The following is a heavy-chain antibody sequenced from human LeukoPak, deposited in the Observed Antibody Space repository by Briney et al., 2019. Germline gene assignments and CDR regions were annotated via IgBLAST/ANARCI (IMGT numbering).Heavy chain of an antibody. J-gene: IGHJ4*02. D-gene: IGHD6-13*01. V-gene: IGHV3-33*03. CDR3: AGSIAAAVLDY. Sequence: GGSLRLSCAASGFTFSSYGMHWVRQAPGKGLEWVAVIWHDGSNIYYVDSVKGRFTVSRDNAKNSLYLQLNSLGAEDTAVYYCAGSIAAAVLDYWGQGTLVTVSS. CDR2: IWHDGSNI. CDR1: GFTFSSYG.